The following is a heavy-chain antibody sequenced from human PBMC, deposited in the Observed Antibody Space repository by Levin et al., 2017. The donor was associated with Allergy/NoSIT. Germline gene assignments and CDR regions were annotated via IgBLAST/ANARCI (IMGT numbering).Heavy chain of an antibody. Sequence: GGSLRLSCKGSGYSFTSYWIGWVRQMPGKGLEWMGIIYPGDSDTRYSPSFQGQVTISADKSISTAYLQWSSLKASDTAMYYCARGRPNYDILTGYYNVGWFDPWGQGTLVTVSS. D-gene: IGHD3-9*01. CDR2: IYPGDSDT. CDR3: ARGRPNYDILTGYYNVGWFDP. CDR1: GYSFTSYW. V-gene: IGHV5-51*01. J-gene: IGHJ5*02.